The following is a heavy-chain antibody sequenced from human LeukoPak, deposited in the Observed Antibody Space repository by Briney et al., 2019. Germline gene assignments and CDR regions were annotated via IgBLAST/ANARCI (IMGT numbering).Heavy chain of an antibody. CDR2: IIPIFGTA. CDR1: GGTFSSYA. D-gene: IGHD3-3*01. V-gene: IGHV1-69*13. J-gene: IGHJ6*02. Sequence: ASVKVSCKAPGGTFSSYAISWVRQAPGQGLEWMGGIIPIFGTANYAQKFQGRVTITADESTSTAYMELSSLRSEDTAVYYCARALTIFGVVIDGPYGMDVWGQGTTVTVSS. CDR3: ARALTIFGVVIDGPYGMDV.